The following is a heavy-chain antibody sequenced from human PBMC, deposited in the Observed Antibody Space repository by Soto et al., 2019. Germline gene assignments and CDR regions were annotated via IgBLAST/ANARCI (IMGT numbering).Heavy chain of an antibody. Sequence: EVQLLESGGGLVQPGGSLRLSCAASGFTFSSYAMSWFRQAPGKGLEWGSAISGTGGTTYYADSVKGRLTISRDNSRNTLHLQMNSLRAEDTAIYYCAKFFVETGGSSGWPWSFHFWGQGTLVTVSS. D-gene: IGHD6-25*01. J-gene: IGHJ4*02. CDR3: AKFFVETGGSSGWPWSFHF. CDR1: GFTFSSYA. V-gene: IGHV3-23*01. CDR2: ISGTGGTT.